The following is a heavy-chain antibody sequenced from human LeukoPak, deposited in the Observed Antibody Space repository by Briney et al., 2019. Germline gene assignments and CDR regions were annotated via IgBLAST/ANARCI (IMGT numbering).Heavy chain of an antibody. CDR1: GGSISCYY. CDR3: ARDVSRVVVGSFDP. V-gene: IGHV4-4*07. J-gene: IGHJ5*02. Sequence: PSESLSLTCTVSGGSISCYYWSWIRQPAGKGLEWIGRIYTSGSTNYNPSLKSRVTMSVDTSKNQFSLKLSSVTAADTAVYYCARDVSRVVVGSFDPWGQGTLVTVSS. CDR2: IYTSGST. D-gene: IGHD2-2*01.